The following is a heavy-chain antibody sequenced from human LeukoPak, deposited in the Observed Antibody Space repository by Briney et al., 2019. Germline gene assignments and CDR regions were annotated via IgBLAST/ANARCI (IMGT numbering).Heavy chain of an antibody. D-gene: IGHD3-22*01. J-gene: IGHJ6*02. Sequence: ASVKVSCKASGYTFTSYDINWVRQATGQGLEWLGWMNPSSGNTGYAQKFQGRVTMTRDTSISTAYMELSSLRSEDTAVYYCARVAYYYDSAGLYLNYFYGMDVWGQGTTVTVSS. CDR3: ARVAYYYDSAGLYLNYFYGMDV. V-gene: IGHV1-8*01. CDR1: GYTFTSYD. CDR2: MNPSSGNT.